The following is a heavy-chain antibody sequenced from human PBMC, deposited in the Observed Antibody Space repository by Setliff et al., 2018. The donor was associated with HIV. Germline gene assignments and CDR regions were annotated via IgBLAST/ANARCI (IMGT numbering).Heavy chain of an antibody. V-gene: IGHV1-46*01. Sequence: ASVKVSCKASGYTFTSYYMHWVRQAPGQGLEWMGIINPSGGSTSYAQKFQGRVTMTRDTSTSTVYMELSSLRSEDTAVYYCARDCRVGWVFTYGMDVWGQGTLVTVSS. D-gene: IGHD6-13*01. CDR2: INPSGGST. J-gene: IGHJ6*02. CDR1: GYTFTSYY. CDR3: ARDCRVGWVFTYGMDV.